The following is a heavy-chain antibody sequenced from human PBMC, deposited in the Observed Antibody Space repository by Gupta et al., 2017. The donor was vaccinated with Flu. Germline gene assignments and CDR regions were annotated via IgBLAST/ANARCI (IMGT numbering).Heavy chain of an antibody. Sequence: PGKGLEWIGSIYYSGSTYYNPSLKSRVTISVDTSKNQFSLKLSSVTAADTAVYYCVRFWSGYYTHYYYYYMDVWGKGTTVTVSS. D-gene: IGHD3-3*01. CDR2: IYYSGST. V-gene: IGHV4-39*01. J-gene: IGHJ6*03. CDR3: VRFWSGYYTHYYYYYMDV.